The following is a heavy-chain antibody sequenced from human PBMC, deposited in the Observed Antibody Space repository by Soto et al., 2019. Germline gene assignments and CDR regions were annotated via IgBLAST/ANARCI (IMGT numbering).Heavy chain of an antibody. CDR1: GFNFRDYY. CDR3: ARDHDSSGKIHYDYGMDV. D-gene: IGHD3-22*01. CDR2: ISGSGSII. Sequence: QVQLEESGGGLVKPGGSLRLSCAASGFNFRDYYFNWIRRAPGKGREWVSYISGSGSIIYYADSVKGRFTISRDNAKNSVYLQMNSLRDEYTAVYYCARDHDSSGKIHYDYGMDVWGQGTTVTVS. V-gene: IGHV3-11*01. J-gene: IGHJ6*02.